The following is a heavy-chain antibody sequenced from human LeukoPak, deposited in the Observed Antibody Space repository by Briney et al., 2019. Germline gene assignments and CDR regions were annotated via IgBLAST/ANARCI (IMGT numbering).Heavy chain of an antibody. J-gene: IGHJ4*02. D-gene: IGHD4-17*01. CDR1: GGSISSNY. Sequence: SETLSLTCTVSGGSISSNYWSWIRQPPGEGLEWIGYIYTSGSANYNPSLKSRVTISVDTSKNQFSLKLSSVTAADTAVYYCARQGSYGDPFDYWGQGTLVTVSS. V-gene: IGHV4-4*09. CDR2: IYTSGSA. CDR3: ARQGSYGDPFDY.